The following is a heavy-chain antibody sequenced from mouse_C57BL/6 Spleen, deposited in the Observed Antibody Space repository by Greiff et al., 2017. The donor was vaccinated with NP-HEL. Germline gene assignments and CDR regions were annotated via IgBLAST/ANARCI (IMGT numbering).Heavy chain of an antibody. Sequence: GGGLVQPKGSLTLSCAASGFSFNTYAMNWVRQAPGKGLEWVARIRSKSNNYATYYADSVKDRFTISRDDSESMLYLQMNNLKTEDTAMYYCVRHEGYAMDYWGQGTSVTVSS. CDR1: GFSFNTYA. J-gene: IGHJ4*01. CDR2: IRSKSNNYAT. CDR3: VRHEGYAMDY. V-gene: IGHV10-1*01.